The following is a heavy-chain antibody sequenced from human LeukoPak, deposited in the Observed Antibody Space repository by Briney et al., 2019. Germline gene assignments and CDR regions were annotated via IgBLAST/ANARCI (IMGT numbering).Heavy chain of an antibody. Sequence: SSETLSLTCTVSGGSISSYYWSWIRQPPGKGLEWIGYIYYSGGTNYKPSLKSRVTISVDTSKNQFSLKLSSVTAADTAVYYCARGGYYGSGNDFRFDPWGQGTLVTVSS. V-gene: IGHV4-59*01. CDR3: ARGGYYGSGNDFRFDP. CDR2: IYYSGGT. D-gene: IGHD3-10*01. CDR1: GGSISSYY. J-gene: IGHJ5*02.